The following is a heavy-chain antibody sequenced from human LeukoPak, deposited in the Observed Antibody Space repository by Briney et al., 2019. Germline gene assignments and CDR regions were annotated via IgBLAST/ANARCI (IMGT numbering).Heavy chain of an antibody. Sequence: LSETLSLPCSVSGGPICSFFWSWLRPPAGKGREWIGRIYTSGSTNHTPSLKSRLPMSVDTSKNQFSLKLSSVTAADTAVYHCARGGADSITSPIDYWGQGTLVTVSS. CDR3: ARGGADSITSPIDY. J-gene: IGHJ4*02. CDR2: IYTSGST. D-gene: IGHD2-2*01. CDR1: GGPICSFF. V-gene: IGHV4-4*07.